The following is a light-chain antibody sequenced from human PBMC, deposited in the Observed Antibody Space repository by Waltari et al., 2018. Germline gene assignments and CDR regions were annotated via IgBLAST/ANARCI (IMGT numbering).Light chain of an antibody. CDR2: DAS. Sequence: EIVLTQSPATLSLSPGERVTLSCRASQSVSSYLAWYQQKPGKAPMLLLYDASNRATGIPARFSGSGSGTDFTLTISSLEPEDFAVYYCQQRSNWPPRYTFGQGTKLEIK. CDR3: QQRSNWPPRYT. CDR1: QSVSSY. J-gene: IGKJ2*01. V-gene: IGKV3-11*01.